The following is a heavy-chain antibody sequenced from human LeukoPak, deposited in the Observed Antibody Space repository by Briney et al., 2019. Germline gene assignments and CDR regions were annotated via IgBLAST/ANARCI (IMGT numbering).Heavy chain of an antibody. D-gene: IGHD3-22*01. V-gene: IGHV5-10-1*01. J-gene: IGHJ5*02. Sequence: PGESLKISYKGSGYSFTSYWISWVRQMPGKGLEWMGRIDPSDSYTNYSPSFQGHVTISADKSISTAYLQWSSLKASDTAMYYCARHEGYYYDSSGYYVPWGQGTLVTVSS. CDR3: ARHEGYYYDSSGYYVP. CDR2: IDPSDSYT. CDR1: GYSFTSYW.